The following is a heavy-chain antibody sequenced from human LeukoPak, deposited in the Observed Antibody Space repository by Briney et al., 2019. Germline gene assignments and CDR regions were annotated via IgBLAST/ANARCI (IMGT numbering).Heavy chain of an antibody. D-gene: IGHD6-19*01. V-gene: IGHV3-53*01. CDR1: GFTVSSNY. Sequence: GGSLRLSCAASGFTVSSNYMSWVRQAPGKGLEGVSVIYSGGSTYYADSVKGRFTISRDNSKNTLYLQMNSLRAEDTAVYYCAREGIAVAGTSMDYWGQGTLVTVSS. CDR3: AREGIAVAGTSMDY. CDR2: IYSGGST. J-gene: IGHJ4*02.